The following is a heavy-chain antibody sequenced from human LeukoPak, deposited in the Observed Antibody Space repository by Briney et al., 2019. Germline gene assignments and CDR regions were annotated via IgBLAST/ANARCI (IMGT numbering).Heavy chain of an antibody. CDR2: IYSGGST. V-gene: IGHV3-66*01. Sequence: PGGSLRLSCAASGFTVSSNYMSWVRQAPGKGLEWVSVIYSGGSTYYADSVKGRFTISRDNSKNTLYLQMNSLRAEDTAVYYCARVPLSRRVVPIRGYFDYWGQGTLVTVSS. CDR1: GFTVSSNY. J-gene: IGHJ4*02. CDR3: ARVPLSRRVVPIRGYFDY. D-gene: IGHD3-3*01.